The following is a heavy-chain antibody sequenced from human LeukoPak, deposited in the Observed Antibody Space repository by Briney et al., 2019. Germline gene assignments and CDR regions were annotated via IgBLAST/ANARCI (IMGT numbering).Heavy chain of an antibody. V-gene: IGHV3-21*01. Sequence: PGGSLRLSCAASGFTFSSYSMNWVRQAPGKGLEWVSSISSSSYIYYADSVKGRFTISRDNAKNSLYLQMNSLRAEDTAVYYCARDSASVGHNDGFDFWGHGTMVTVSS. D-gene: IGHD2-15*01. CDR3: ARDSASVGHNDGFDF. CDR2: ISSSSYI. CDR1: GFTFSSYS. J-gene: IGHJ3*01.